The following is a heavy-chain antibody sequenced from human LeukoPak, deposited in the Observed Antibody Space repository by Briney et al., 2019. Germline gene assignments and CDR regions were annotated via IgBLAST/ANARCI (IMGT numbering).Heavy chain of an antibody. CDR2: IRSKANNYAT. CDR1: GFTFSGSA. D-gene: IGHD2-21*02. J-gene: IGHJ3*01. V-gene: IGHV3-73*01. CDR3: RAYCGDDCALDAFDL. Sequence: HPGGSLRLSCAASGFTFSGSAMHWVRQASGKGLEWIGRIRSKANNYATVYAASVKGRFTISRDDSKNTAYLQMNSLKTEDTAVYYCRAYCGDDCALDAFDLWGQGTMVTVSS.